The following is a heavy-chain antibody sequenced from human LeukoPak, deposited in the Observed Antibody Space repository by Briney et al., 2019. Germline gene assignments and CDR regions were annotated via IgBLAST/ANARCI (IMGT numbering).Heavy chain of an antibody. V-gene: IGHV3-48*03. Sequence: GGSLRLSCAASGFTFSSYEMNWVRQAPGKGLEWVSYISSSGSTIYYADSVKGRFTTSRDNAKNSLYLQMNSLRAEDTAVYYCARELLWFGEYNWFDPWGQGTLVTVSS. CDR1: GFTFSSYE. CDR3: ARELLWFGEYNWFDP. J-gene: IGHJ5*02. D-gene: IGHD3-10*01. CDR2: ISSSGSTI.